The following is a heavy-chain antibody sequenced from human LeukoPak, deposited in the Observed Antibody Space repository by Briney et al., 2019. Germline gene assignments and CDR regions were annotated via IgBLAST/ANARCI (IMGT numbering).Heavy chain of an antibody. V-gene: IGHV1-69*05. CDR3: ARGADCSGGSCYLGY. Sequence: ASVKVSCKASGYTFTSYAISWVRQAPGQGLEWMGRIIPIFGTANYAQKLQGRVTITTDESTSTAYMELSSLRSEDTAVYYCARGADCSGGSCYLGYWGQGTLVTVSS. J-gene: IGHJ4*02. CDR1: GYTFTSYA. CDR2: IIPIFGTA. D-gene: IGHD2-15*01.